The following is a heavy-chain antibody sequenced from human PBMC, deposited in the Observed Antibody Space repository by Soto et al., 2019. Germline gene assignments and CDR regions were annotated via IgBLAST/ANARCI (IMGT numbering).Heavy chain of an antibody. CDR3: ARVRDGYNPHFDY. CDR2: IYYSGST. D-gene: IGHD5-12*01. V-gene: IGHV4-59*01. CDR1: GGSISSYY. J-gene: IGHJ4*02. Sequence: SETLSLTCTVSGGSISSYYWSWTRQPPGKGLEWIGYIYYSGSTNYNPSLKSRVTISVDTSKNQFSLKLSSVTAADTAVYYCARVRDGYNPHFDYWGQGTLVTVSS.